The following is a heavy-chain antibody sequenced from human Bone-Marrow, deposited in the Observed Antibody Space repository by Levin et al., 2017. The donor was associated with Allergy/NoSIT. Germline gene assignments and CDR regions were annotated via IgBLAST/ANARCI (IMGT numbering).Heavy chain of an antibody. V-gene: IGHV3-23*01. J-gene: IGHJ3*02. CDR2: ITGSSGST. CDR3: AKDNTGNLDAFDI. D-gene: IGHD1-14*01. CDR1: GFTFSSYA. Sequence: LSLTCAASGFTFSSYAMSWVRQAPGKGLQWVSTITGSSGSTYYADSVKGRFTISSDKSKNTLYLQMDSLRAEDTAVYFCAKDNTGNLDAFDIWGQGTMVTVSS.